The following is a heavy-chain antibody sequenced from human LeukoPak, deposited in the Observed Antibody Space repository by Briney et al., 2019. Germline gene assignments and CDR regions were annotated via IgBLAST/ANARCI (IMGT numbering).Heavy chain of an antibody. V-gene: IGHV1-2*03. CDR2: INPNSGGT. D-gene: IGHD5-18*01. CDR3: ARSGYREGADALDI. J-gene: IGHJ3*02. Sequence: LGASVKVSCKASGYTFTGYYMHWVRQAPGQGLEWMGWINPNSGGTNYAQKFQGRVTMTRDTSISTAYMELSRLRSDDTAVYYCARSGYREGADALDIWGQGTMVSVSS. CDR1: GYTFTGYY.